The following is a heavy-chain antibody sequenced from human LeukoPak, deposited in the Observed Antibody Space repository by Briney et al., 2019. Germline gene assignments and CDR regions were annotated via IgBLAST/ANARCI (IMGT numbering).Heavy chain of an antibody. Sequence: GASLRLSCAVSGFTFSSYWMTWVRQDPGEWLQWVANVNQDGREKYYMDSMKGRLNISRDNTENSVFLQLTSLRPEDTGIYFCAKGRDYGDYWGQGTLVAVSS. CDR2: VNQDGREK. J-gene: IGHJ4*02. CDR1: GFTFSSYW. CDR3: AKGRDYGDY. V-gene: IGHV3-7*01.